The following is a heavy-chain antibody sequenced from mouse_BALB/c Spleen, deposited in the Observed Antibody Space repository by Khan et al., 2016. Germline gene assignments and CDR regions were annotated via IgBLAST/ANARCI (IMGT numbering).Heavy chain of an antibody. CDR1: GFTFSDYY. CDR2: ISDGGAYT. CDR3: ARTYGNYGYCDV. D-gene: IGHD1-1*02. Sequence: EVELVESGGGLVKPGGSLKLSCAASGFTFSDYYMYWVRQTPEKRLEWVATISDGGAYTYYPDSVKGRFTFSRDNAKNNLYLQMSSLKSEDTAMYYCARTYGNYGYCDVWGAGTTVTVSS. V-gene: IGHV5-4*02. J-gene: IGHJ1*01.